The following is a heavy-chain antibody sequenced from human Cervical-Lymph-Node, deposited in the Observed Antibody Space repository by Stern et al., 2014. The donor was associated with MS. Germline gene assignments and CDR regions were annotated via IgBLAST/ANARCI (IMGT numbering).Heavy chain of an antibody. CDR2: IFPHDSDA. CDR1: GLRFSTHW. D-gene: IGHD6-19*01. CDR3: ARHGPSTGLMSPFDS. V-gene: IGHV5-51*01. J-gene: IGHJ4*02. Sequence: EVQLLQSGAEVKKPGESLKIACQSSGLRFSTHWIAWVRQKPGRGLAWTGGIFPHDSDARYGPSFEGQVTISADQSTNTAYLQWSSLKTSDTAIYYCARHGPSTGLMSPFDSWGQGTLLTVSS.